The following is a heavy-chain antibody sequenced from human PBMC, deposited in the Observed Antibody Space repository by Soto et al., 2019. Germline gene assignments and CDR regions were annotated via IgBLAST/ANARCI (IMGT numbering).Heavy chain of an antibody. Sequence: SETLSLTCTVSGGSISSSSYYWGWIRQPPGEGLEWIGSIYYSGSTYYNPSLRSRVTISVDTSKNQFSLKLSSVTAADTAVYYCARRVVIGDDYWGQGTLVTVSS. D-gene: IGHD3-10*01. CDR2: IYYSGST. V-gene: IGHV4-39*01. CDR1: GGSISSSSYY. CDR3: ARRVVIGDDY. J-gene: IGHJ4*02.